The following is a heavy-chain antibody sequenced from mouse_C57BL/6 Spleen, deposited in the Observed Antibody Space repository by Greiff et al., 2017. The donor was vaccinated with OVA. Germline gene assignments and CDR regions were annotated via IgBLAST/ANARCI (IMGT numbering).Heavy chain of an antibody. V-gene: IGHV1-69*01. J-gene: IGHJ3*01. CDR3: AIYGSSYWFAY. CDR2: IDPSDSSI. CDR1: GYTFTSYW. D-gene: IGHD1-1*01. Sequence: QVQLQQPGAELVMPGASVKLSCKASGYTFTSYWMHWVKQRPGQGLEWIGEIDPSDSSINYNQKFKGKSTLTVDKSPSSAYMQLSSLTSKDSAVYYCAIYGSSYWFAYWGQGSLVTDSA.